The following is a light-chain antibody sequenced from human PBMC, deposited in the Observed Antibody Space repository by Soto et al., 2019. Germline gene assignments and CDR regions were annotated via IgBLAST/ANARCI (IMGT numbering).Light chain of an antibody. J-gene: IGKJ4*01. CDR1: QSVTSS. CDR2: DVS. V-gene: IGKV3-11*01. CDR3: QQRTTWPT. Sequence: EIVLTQSPATLSLSPGDTATLSCRASQSVTSSLAWFQQKPGQAPRLLIYDVSRRATAIPARFSGSGSGTDFTLTICSLEPEDFAVYYCQQRTTWPTFGGGTKVEIK.